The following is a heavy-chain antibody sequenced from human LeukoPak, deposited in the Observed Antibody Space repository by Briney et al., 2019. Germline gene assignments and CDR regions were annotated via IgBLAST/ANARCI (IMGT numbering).Heavy chain of an antibody. CDR1: GYSISSGYY. CDR2: IYHSGST. V-gene: IGHV4-38-2*02. J-gene: IGHJ6*03. CDR3: ARQEMANNFYYYYMDV. D-gene: IGHD5-24*01. Sequence: SETLSLTCTVSGYSISSGYYWGWIRQPPGKGLEWIGSIYHSGSTYYNPSLKSRVTISVDTSKNQFSLKLSSVTAADTAVYYCARQEMANNFYYYYMDVWGKGTTVTISS.